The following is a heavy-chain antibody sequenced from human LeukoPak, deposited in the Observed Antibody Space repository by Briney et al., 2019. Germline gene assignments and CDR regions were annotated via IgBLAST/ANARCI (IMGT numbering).Heavy chain of an antibody. V-gene: IGHV3-21*06. Sequence: KSGGSLRLSCAASGFSFSDFGMGWVRQAPGERLEWVSSIFGSRDSISYANSVKGRFTISRDNAENSLYLQMDSLRVEDTAVYYCTRGMDHINYAWFDPWGQGTLVIVSS. CDR1: GFSFSDFG. CDR3: TRGMDHINYAWFDP. J-gene: IGHJ5*02. CDR2: IFGSRDSI. D-gene: IGHD4-11*01.